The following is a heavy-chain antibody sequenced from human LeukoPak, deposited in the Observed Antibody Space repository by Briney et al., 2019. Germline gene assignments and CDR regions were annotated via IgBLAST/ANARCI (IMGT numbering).Heavy chain of an antibody. CDR1: GFTFDDYA. CDR2: ISWNSGSI. V-gene: IGHV3-9*01. Sequence: GGSLRLSCAASGFTFDDYAMHWVRQAPGKGLEWVSGISWNSGSIGYADSVKGRFTISRDNAKNSLYLQMNSLRAEDTAVYYCARGWSIAAAGTVDYWGQGTLVTVSS. CDR3: ARGWSIAAAGTVDY. J-gene: IGHJ4*02. D-gene: IGHD6-13*01.